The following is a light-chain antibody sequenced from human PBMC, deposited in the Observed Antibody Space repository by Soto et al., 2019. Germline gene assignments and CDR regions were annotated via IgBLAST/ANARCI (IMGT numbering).Light chain of an antibody. CDR3: SSYTGSSTVV. J-gene: IGLJ2*01. Sequence: QSVLTQPASVSGSPGQSITISCTRTSSDVGGYNYVSWYQQHPGKAPKLMIYDVSNRPSGVSNRFSGSKSGNTASLTISGLQAEDEADYYCSSYTGSSTVVFGGGTKLTVL. CDR1: SSDVGGYNY. V-gene: IGLV2-14*01. CDR2: DVS.